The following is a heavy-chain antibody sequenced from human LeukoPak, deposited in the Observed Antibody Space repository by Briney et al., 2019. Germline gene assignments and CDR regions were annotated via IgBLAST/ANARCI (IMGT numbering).Heavy chain of an antibody. CDR1: GGSISSSSYY. CDR2: IYYSGST. J-gene: IGHJ4*02. V-gene: IGHV4-39*01. D-gene: IGHD5-24*01. Sequence: SETLSLTCTVSGGSISSSSYYWGWIRQPPGKGLEWIGSIYYSGSTYYNPSLKSRVTISVDTSKNQFSLKLGSVTAADTAVYYCARRFGMATILYRQGDFDYWGQGTLVTVSS. CDR3: ARRFGMATILYRQGDFDY.